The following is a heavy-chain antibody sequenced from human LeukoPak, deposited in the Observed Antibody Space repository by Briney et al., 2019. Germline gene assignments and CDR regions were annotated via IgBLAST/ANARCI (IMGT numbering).Heavy chain of an antibody. CDR2: IIPISGTT. J-gene: IGHJ5*02. CDR3: ARKLRLGGNWFDP. D-gene: IGHD1-26*01. CDR1: GGTFASYA. V-gene: IGHV1-69*13. Sequence: GASVKVSCKTSGGTFASYAITWVRQAPGQGLEWMGKIIPISGTTNYAQKFQGRVTFTADESTSTPYMELSSLRSEDTALYYCARKLRLGGNWFDPWGQGTLVTVSS.